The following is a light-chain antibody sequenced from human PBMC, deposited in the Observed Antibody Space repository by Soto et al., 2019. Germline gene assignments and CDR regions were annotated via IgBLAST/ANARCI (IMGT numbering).Light chain of an antibody. Sequence: AIRMTQSPSSLSASTGDRVTITCRASQGISSYLAWYQQKPGNAPKLLIYAASTLQSGVPSRFSGSGSGTDFTLTSSCLQSEDFATYYCQQYYSYPFTFGPGTKVDIK. J-gene: IGKJ3*01. CDR3: QQYYSYPFT. V-gene: IGKV1-8*01. CDR1: QGISSY. CDR2: AAS.